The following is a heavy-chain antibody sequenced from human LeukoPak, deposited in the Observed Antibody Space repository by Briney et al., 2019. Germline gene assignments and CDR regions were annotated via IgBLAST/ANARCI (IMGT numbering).Heavy chain of an antibody. Sequence: GASVKVSCRVSGYRLADVCIHWVRQAPGPGLEWMGGLDPGHGEKLYAQKFQGRVSMTEDTSTDTAFMELSSLRSEDTAIYYCATYYGGATAFHYWGQGTLVTVSS. CDR1: GYRLADVC. CDR2: LDPGHGEK. J-gene: IGHJ4*02. D-gene: IGHD3-22*01. V-gene: IGHV1-24*01. CDR3: ATYYGGATAFHY.